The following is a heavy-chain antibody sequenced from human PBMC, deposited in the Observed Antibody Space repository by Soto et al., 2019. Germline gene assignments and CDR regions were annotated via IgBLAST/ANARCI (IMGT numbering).Heavy chain of an antibody. V-gene: IGHV1-18*01. CDR2: ISAGNGNT. Sequence: ASVKVSCKASGYTFTGYGISWVRQAPGQGLEWMGWISAGNGNTKYSQKFQGRVTITRDTSASTAYMELSSLRSEDTAVYYCASSDYCGPGAMDVWGKGTTVTVSS. D-gene: IGHD3-10*01. CDR3: ASSDYCGPGAMDV. CDR1: GYTFTGYG. J-gene: IGHJ6*03.